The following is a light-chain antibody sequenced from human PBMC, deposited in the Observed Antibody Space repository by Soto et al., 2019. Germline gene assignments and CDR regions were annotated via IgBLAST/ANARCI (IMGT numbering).Light chain of an antibody. CDR2: TND. J-gene: IGLJ1*01. Sequence: QSALTQPPPASGTPGETVTIPFSGSSPNIGTSSVHWYKHLPGTAPKPLIYTNDQRPSGVPDRFSGSKSGTSASLAISGLQSEDGADYYCAVWDDSLNGHVFGAGTKVTV. CDR1: SPNIGTSS. V-gene: IGLV1-44*01. CDR3: AVWDDSLNGHV.